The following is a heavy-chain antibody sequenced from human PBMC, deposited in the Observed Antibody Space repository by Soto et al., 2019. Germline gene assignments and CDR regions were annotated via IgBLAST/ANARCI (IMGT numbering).Heavy chain of an antibody. V-gene: IGHV3-30-3*01. CDR2: TIYDGSQS. CDR3: ARDRNGWPDS. CDR1: GFTFGAYA. J-gene: IGHJ4*02. Sequence: QVHLVEAGGGVVQPGGSLRLSCAASGFTFGAYAMQWVRQAPGKGLEWVAVTIYDGSQSYYADAVKGRFTISRDNSKNKRYLQLNSLRVEDTAVYYCARDRNGWPDSWGQGTLVTVSS. D-gene: IGHD2-15*01.